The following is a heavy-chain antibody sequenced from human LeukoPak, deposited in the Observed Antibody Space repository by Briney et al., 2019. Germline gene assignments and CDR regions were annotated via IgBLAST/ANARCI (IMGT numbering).Heavy chain of an antibody. J-gene: IGHJ4*02. Sequence: GGSLRLSCAASGFTFSSYAMSWVRQAPGKGLEWVANIKQDGTEKYYVDSVKGRFTISRDNAKNSLYLQMNSLRVEDTAVYYCAKLAKYFYGSETYYFFEHWGQGTPVTASS. D-gene: IGHD3-10*01. CDR3: AKLAKYFYGSETYYFFEH. V-gene: IGHV3-7*01. CDR2: IKQDGTEK. CDR1: GFTFSSYA.